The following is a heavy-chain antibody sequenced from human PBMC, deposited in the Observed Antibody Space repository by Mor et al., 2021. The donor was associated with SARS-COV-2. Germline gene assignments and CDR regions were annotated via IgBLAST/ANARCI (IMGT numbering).Heavy chain of an antibody. D-gene: IGHD3-22*01. Sequence: AQKFQGRITMTTDTSTSTAYMELRSLRSDDTAVYYCAREFYSSSDYWGQGTLVTVSS. CDR3: AREFYSSSDY. J-gene: IGHJ4*02. V-gene: IGHV1-18*01.